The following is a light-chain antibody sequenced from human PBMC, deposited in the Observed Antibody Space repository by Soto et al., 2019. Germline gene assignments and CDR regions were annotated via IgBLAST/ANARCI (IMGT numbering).Light chain of an antibody. J-gene: IGKJ1*01. Sequence: EMVLAPSPGTLSLSPGERATLSCRASQSVSASYLAWYQQKPGQAPRLLINAASSRATGIPDRFSGSGSGTDFTLTISRLEPEDFAVYYCQQYGSSSWTFGQGTKVDIK. CDR3: QQYGSSSWT. CDR1: QSVSASY. V-gene: IGKV3-20*01. CDR2: AAS.